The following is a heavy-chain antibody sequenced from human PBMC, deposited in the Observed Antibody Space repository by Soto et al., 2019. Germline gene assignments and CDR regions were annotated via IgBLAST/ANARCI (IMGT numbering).Heavy chain of an antibody. Sequence: SETLSLTCAVYGGSFSGYYWSWIRQPPGKGLEWIGEINHSGSTNYNPSLKSRVTISVDTAKNQFSLKVRSVTAADTAVYYCARAGYSSGRYIPPLYWGQGTLVTVSS. J-gene: IGHJ4*02. D-gene: IGHD6-19*01. CDR3: ARAGYSSGRYIPPLY. CDR1: GGSFSGYY. CDR2: INHSGST. V-gene: IGHV4-34*01.